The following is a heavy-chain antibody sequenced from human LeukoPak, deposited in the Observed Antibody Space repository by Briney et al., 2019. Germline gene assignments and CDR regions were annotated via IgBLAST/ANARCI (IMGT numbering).Heavy chain of an antibody. D-gene: IGHD4-17*01. CDR2: ISYDGSNK. Sequence: GGSLRLSCAASGFTFSSYGMHWVRQAPGKGLEWVAAISYDGSNKYYADSVKGRFTISRDNSKNTLYLQMNSLRAEDTAVYYCARNYGDSRYYFDYWGQGTLVTVSS. V-gene: IGHV3-30*03. CDR3: ARNYGDSRYYFDY. CDR1: GFTFSSYG. J-gene: IGHJ4*02.